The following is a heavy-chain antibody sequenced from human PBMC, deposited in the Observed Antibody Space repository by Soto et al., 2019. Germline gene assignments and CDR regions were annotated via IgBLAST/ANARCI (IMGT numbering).Heavy chain of an antibody. CDR3: ARDNDYGDSGGYYYYGMDV. V-gene: IGHV4-59*01. J-gene: IGHJ6*02. D-gene: IGHD4-17*01. Sequence: QVQLQESGPGLVKPSETLSLTCTVSGGSISSYYWSWIRQPPGKGLEWIGYIYYSGSTNYNPSLTSRATISVDTSKNQFSLKLSSVTAADTAVYYCARDNDYGDSGGYYYYGMDVWGQGTTVTVSS. CDR2: IYYSGST. CDR1: GGSISSYY.